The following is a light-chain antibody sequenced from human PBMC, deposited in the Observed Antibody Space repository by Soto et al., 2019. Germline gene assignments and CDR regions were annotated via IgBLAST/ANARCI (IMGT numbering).Light chain of an antibody. J-gene: IGLJ1*01. CDR3: CSYAGSSTFPFV. CDR1: SSDVGGYNY. V-gene: IGLV2-23*02. CDR2: EVI. Sequence: QSVLTQPASVSGSPGQSVAISCTGTSSDVGGYNYVSWYQQHPGKAPKLMIYEVINRPSGVSDRFSGSKSGNTASLTISGLQAEDEAYYYCCSYAGSSTFPFVFGTGTKVTVL.